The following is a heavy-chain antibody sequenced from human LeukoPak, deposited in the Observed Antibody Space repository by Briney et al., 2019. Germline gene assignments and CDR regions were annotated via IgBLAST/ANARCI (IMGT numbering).Heavy chain of an antibody. J-gene: IGHJ3*02. CDR1: GFTLSNEW. V-gene: IGHV3-74*03. D-gene: IGHD1-26*01. Sequence: GGSLRLSCAGSGFTLSNEWMHCVRQGPGKGLAWVARIYSDGRRTTYADSVKGRFTISGDNAKNTLYLQMNSLRVDDTAVYYCTRSGRGGAFDIWGQGTTVTVSS. CDR3: TRSGRGGAFDI. CDR2: IYSDGRRT.